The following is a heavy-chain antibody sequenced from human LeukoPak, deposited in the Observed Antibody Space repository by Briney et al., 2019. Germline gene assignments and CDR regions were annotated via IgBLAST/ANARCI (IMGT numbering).Heavy chain of an antibody. Sequence: GRTLRLSRAASGFTPSSYAMHGVREAAGKGLEWGTVISYDGSNKYYADSLQGRFTISTDNSKNTLYLQMNSLKHEHPAVYYCASEVGRTGRGSYCSSSSCYSSYFDYWGQGTLVTVSS. CDR1: GFTPSSYA. J-gene: IGHJ4*02. D-gene: IGHD2-2*01. V-gene: IGHV3-30*04. CDR3: ASEVGRTGRGSYCSSSSCYSSYFDY. CDR2: ISYDGSNK.